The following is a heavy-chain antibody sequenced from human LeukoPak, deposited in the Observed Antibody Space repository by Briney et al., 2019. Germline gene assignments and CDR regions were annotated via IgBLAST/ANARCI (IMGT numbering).Heavy chain of an antibody. Sequence: GGSLRLSCAASGFTFSSYGMHWVRQAPGKGLEWVAFIRYDGSNKYYADSVKGRFTISRDNAKNSLYLQMNSLRAEDTAVYYCARDVGHIVVVPGAFDIWGQGTMVTVSS. CDR1: GFTFSSYG. D-gene: IGHD2-21*01. J-gene: IGHJ3*02. CDR3: ARDVGHIVVVPGAFDI. CDR2: IRYDGSNK. V-gene: IGHV3-30*02.